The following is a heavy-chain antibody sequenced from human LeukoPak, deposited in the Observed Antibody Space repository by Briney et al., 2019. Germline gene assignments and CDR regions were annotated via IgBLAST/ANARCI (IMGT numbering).Heavy chain of an antibody. D-gene: IGHD4-17*01. Sequence: GGSLRLSCVASGFTFSNYDMTWVRQAPGKSLEWVSSIRGSGATAFYADSVTGRFTISRDNSNNTLSLQMNSLRVDDTAIYYCARGHGDYYPGNYVAYWGQGAQVTVSS. CDR1: GFTFSNYD. CDR2: IRGSGATA. J-gene: IGHJ4*02. V-gene: IGHV3-23*01. CDR3: ARGHGDYYPGNYVAY.